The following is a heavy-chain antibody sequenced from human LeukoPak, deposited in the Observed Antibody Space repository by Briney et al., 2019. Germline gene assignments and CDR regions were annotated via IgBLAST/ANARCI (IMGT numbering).Heavy chain of an antibody. Sequence: GGSLRLSCSVSGFIVSSNYMSWVRQAPGKGLEYVSVIYTDGRTYYADSVKGRFIISRDNSRNTLYLQMNSLRAEDTAVYYCARDRIAAAGTDYDYWGQGVLVTVSS. D-gene: IGHD6-13*01. CDR3: ARDRIAAAGTDYDY. V-gene: IGHV3-66*01. CDR1: GFIVSSNY. J-gene: IGHJ4*02. CDR2: IYTDGRT.